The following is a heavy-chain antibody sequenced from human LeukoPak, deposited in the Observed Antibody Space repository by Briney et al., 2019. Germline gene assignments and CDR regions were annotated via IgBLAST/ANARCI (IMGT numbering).Heavy chain of an antibody. CDR2: ISGSGDST. Sequence: GGSLRLSCAASGFTFSSYDMSWVRQAPGRGLEWVSGISGSGDSTYYADSVKGRFTISRDNSKNTLYLQMSSLRAEDTGVYYCAKDRSCTNGVCHGDFDYWGQGTLVTVSS. CDR3: AKDRSCTNGVCHGDFDY. CDR1: GFTFSSYD. D-gene: IGHD2-8*01. J-gene: IGHJ4*02. V-gene: IGHV3-23*01.